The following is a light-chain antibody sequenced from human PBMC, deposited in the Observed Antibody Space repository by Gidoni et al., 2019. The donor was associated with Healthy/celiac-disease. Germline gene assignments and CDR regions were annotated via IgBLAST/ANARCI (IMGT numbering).Light chain of an antibody. Sequence: AIQLTQSPSSLSASVGDRVTIPCRASQGISSALAWYQQKPGKAPKLLIYDASSLESGVPSRFSGSGSGTDFTLNISSLQPEDFATYYCKQFNNYPVTFGQGTRLEIK. CDR3: KQFNNYPVT. J-gene: IGKJ5*01. V-gene: IGKV1D-13*01. CDR1: QGISSA. CDR2: DAS.